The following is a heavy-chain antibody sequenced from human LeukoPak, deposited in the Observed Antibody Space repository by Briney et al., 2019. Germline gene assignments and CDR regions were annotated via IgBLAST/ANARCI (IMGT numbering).Heavy chain of an antibody. D-gene: IGHD3-3*01. J-gene: IGHJ1*01. CDR3: AKGPYDFWSGYHFQH. CDR2: IRYDGSNK. Sequence: GGSLRLSCAASGFTLSSYDMNWVRQAPGKGLEWEAFIRYDGSNKYYADSVKGRFTISRDNSKNTLYLQMNSLRAEDTAVYYCAKGPYDFWSGYHFQHWGQGTLVTVSS. CDR1: GFTLSSYD. V-gene: IGHV3-30*02.